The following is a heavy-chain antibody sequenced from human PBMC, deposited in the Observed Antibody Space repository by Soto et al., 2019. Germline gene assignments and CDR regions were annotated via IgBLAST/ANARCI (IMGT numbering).Heavy chain of an antibody. CDR2: ISYDGSNK. J-gene: IGHJ4*02. V-gene: IGHV3-30*18. CDR3: AKYCTNGVCGIDY. Sequence: PGGSLRLSCAASGFTFSSYGMHWVRQAPGKGLEWVAVISYDGSNKYYADSVKGRFTISRDNSKNTLYLQMNSLRAEDTAVYYCAKYCTNGVCGIDYWGQGTLVNVSS. CDR1: GFTFSSYG. D-gene: IGHD2-8*01.